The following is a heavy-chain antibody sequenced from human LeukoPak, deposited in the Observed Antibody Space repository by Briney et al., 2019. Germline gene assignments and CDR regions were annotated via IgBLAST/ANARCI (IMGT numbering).Heavy chain of an antibody. CDR2: ISYRGGT. V-gene: IGHV4-59*01. CDR1: GGSMTAYY. D-gene: IGHD3-22*01. Sequence: SETLSLTCAVSGGSMTAYYWTWIRQPPGQGLEWIGYISYRGGTNYNTSLKSRVTMSLDTSKNQFSLKLSSVTAADTAVYYCARVGDTSDYFYYLDYWGQGALVTVSS. J-gene: IGHJ4*02. CDR3: ARVGDTSDYFYYLDY.